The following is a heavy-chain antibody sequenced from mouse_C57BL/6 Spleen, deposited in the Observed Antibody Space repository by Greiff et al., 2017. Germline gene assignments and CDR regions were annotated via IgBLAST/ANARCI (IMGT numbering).Heavy chain of an antibody. CDR3: ARGDYERAY. V-gene: IGHV1-67*01. CDR2: ISTYYGDT. Sequence: QVQLQQSGPELVRPGVSVTISCKGSGYTFTDYAMHWVKQRHAKSLEWIGVISTYYGDTSYNQKFKDKATMTVDNSSSTAYMELASLTSEVSAFYYCARGDYERAYWGQGTPVTVSA. J-gene: IGHJ3*01. D-gene: IGHD2-4*01. CDR1: GYTFTDYA.